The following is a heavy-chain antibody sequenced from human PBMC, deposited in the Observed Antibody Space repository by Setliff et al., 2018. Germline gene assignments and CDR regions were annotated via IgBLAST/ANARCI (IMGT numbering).Heavy chain of an antibody. CDR2: INHSGST. V-gene: IGHV4-34*01. CDR1: GGSFSGYY. D-gene: IGHD3-3*01. J-gene: IGHJ4*02. Sequence: PSETLSLTCAVYGGSFSGYYWSWIRQPPGKGLEWIGEINHSGSTNYNPSLKSRVTISVXXXXXXXXXXXXXXXXXXXXVXXCAYSSDYDFWSGYPPALDYWGQGTLVTVSS. CDR3: AYSSDYDFWSGYPPALDY.